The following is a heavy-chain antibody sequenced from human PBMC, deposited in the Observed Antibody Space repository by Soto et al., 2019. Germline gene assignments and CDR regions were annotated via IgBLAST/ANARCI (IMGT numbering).Heavy chain of an antibody. CDR3: ARAGGDYDSSGYYYAFEI. CDR2: ISAYNGNT. Sequence: ASVKVSCKASGYTFTSYGISWVRQAPGQGLEWMGWISAYNGNTNYAQKLQGRVTMTTDTSTSTAYMELRSLRSDDTAVYYCARAGGDYDSSGYYYAFEIWGQGTMVTVSS. J-gene: IGHJ3*02. V-gene: IGHV1-18*01. D-gene: IGHD3-22*01. CDR1: GYTFTSYG.